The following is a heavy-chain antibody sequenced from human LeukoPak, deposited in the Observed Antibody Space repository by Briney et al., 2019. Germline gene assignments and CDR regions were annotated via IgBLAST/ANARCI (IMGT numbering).Heavy chain of an antibody. CDR3: ANRYGGRFFDY. CDR1: GFTFSTYA. CDR2: ISGSGGNT. V-gene: IGHV3-23*01. J-gene: IGHJ4*02. D-gene: IGHD5-12*01. Sequence: GGSLRLSCAASGFTFSTYAMTWVRQAPGKGLEWVAGISGSGGNTYYADSVKGRFTISRDNSKNTLYLQMNSLRAEDTAVYYCANRYGGRFFDYWGQGTLVTVSS.